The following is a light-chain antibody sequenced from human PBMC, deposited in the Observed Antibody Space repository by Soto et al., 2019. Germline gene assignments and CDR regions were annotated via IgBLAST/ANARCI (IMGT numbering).Light chain of an antibody. CDR2: DVS. CDR3: SAFTSRSPRV. J-gene: IGLJ1*01. CDR1: SSDVGGYNY. V-gene: IGLV2-14*01. Sequence: QYVLTQPDYVSGSPGQSITISCTGTSSDVGGYNYVSWCQQHPGKAPKLMIYDVSNRPSGVSNRFSGSKSGNTASLTISGLQADVYADYYCSAFTSRSPRVFGTMTIVTV.